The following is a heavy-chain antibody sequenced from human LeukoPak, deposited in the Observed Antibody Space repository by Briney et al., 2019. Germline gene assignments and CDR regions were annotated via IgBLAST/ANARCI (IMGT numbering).Heavy chain of an antibody. Sequence: TVKVSCKASGGTLSSYAISWVRQAPGQGLEWMGRIIPIFGIANYAQKFQGRVTITADKSTSTAYMELSSLRSEDTAVYYCARAPDLYDSSGYLAYWGQGTLVTVSS. V-gene: IGHV1-69*04. J-gene: IGHJ4*02. D-gene: IGHD3-22*01. CDR2: IIPIFGIA. CDR3: ARAPDLYDSSGYLAY. CDR1: GGTLSSYA.